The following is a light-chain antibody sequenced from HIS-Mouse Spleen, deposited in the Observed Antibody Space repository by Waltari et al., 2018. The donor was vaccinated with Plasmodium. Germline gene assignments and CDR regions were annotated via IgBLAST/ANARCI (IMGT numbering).Light chain of an antibody. CDR2: AAS. CDR3: QQSYSTWT. V-gene: IGKV1-39*01. CDR1: QTNSSD. Sequence: DLQMTQSPSSLYASVGDRLTITCRASQTNSSDLNCYQQKPGKAPKLLIYAASSLQSGVPSRFSGSGSGTDFTLTISSLQPEDFATYYCQQSYSTWTFGQGTKVEIK. J-gene: IGKJ1*01.